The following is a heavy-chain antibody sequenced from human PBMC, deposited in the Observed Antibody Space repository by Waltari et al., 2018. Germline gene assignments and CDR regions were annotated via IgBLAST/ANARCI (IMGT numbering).Heavy chain of an antibody. CDR3: ARDPYSSGWIDY. J-gene: IGHJ4*02. D-gene: IGHD6-19*01. Sequence: QVQLQESGPGLVKPSETLSLTCTVSGGSISSYYWSWIRQPPGKGLEWIGYIYYSGSTNYNPSLKSRVTISVDTSKNQFSLKLSSVTAADTAVYYCARDPYSSGWIDYWGQGTLVTVSS. V-gene: IGHV4-59*01. CDR2: IYYSGST. CDR1: GGSISSYY.